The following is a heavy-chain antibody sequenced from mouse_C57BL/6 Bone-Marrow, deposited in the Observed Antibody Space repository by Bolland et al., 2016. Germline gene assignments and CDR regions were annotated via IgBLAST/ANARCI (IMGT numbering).Heavy chain of an antibody. J-gene: IGHJ4*01. V-gene: IGHV1-53*01. D-gene: IGHD2-1*01. Sequence: NYNEKFKSKATLTVDKSSSTAYMQLSSLTSEDSAVYYCAREGECGNYPSYAMDYWGQGT. CDR3: AREGECGNYPSYAMDY.